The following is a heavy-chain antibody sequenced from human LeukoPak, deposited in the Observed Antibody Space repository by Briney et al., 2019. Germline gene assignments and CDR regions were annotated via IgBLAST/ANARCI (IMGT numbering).Heavy chain of an antibody. CDR1: GFTFDTYA. CDR3: AKVHGSGSYRFDF. D-gene: IGHD3-10*01. V-gene: IGHV3-23*01. J-gene: IGHJ4*02. CDR2: VTGTGGNT. Sequence: GGSLRLSCEGSGFTFDTYAMSWVRQGPGKGLEWVSAVTGTGGNTYHAASVKNRFTIYRDNSKNTVYLQMNSLRAEDTAIYYCAKVHGSGSYRFDFWGQGTLVTVSS.